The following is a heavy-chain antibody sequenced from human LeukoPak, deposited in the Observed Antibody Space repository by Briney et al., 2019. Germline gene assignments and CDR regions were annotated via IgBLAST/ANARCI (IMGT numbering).Heavy chain of an antibody. Sequence: PSETLSLTCTVSGGSISSYYWSWIRQPPGKGLEWIGYIYYSGSTNYNPSLKSRVTISVDTSKNQFSLKLSSVTAADTAVYYCARHDSSSPYFDYWGQGTLVTVSS. CDR3: ARHDSSSPYFDY. V-gene: IGHV4-59*08. D-gene: IGHD6-13*01. CDR1: GGSISSYY. CDR2: IYYSGST. J-gene: IGHJ4*02.